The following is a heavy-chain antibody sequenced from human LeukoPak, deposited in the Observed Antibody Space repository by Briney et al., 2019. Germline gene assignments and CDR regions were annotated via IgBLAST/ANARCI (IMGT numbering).Heavy chain of an antibody. CDR2: ISGGGGST. J-gene: IGHJ4*02. V-gene: IGHV3-23*01. Sequence: GGSLRLSCATSGFTFTSYSMNWVRQAPGKGLEWVSTISGGGGSTYYADSVKGRFTISRDNSKNTLYLQVNSLRAEDTAVYYCAKGGKWDVTPFDYWGQGTLVTVSS. D-gene: IGHD1-26*01. CDR1: GFTFTSYS. CDR3: AKGGKWDVTPFDY.